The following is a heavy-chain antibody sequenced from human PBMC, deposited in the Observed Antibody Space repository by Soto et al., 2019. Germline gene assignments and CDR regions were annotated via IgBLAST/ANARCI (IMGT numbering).Heavy chain of an antibody. CDR3: ARNAVGYSYGPDY. Sequence: SETLSLTCTVSGDSISSHYWSWIRQPPGKGLEWIGYIYFSGSTNYNPSLKSRVTISVDTSKNQFSLNLSSVTAADTAVYYCARNAVGYSYGPDYWGHGTLVTVSS. CDR2: IYFSGST. V-gene: IGHV4-59*11. J-gene: IGHJ4*01. D-gene: IGHD5-18*01. CDR1: GDSISSHY.